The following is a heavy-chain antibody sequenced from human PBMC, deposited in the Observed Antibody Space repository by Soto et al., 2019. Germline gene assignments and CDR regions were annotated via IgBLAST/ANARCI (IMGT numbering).Heavy chain of an antibody. CDR2: IIPIFGTA. D-gene: IGHD5-12*01. V-gene: IGHV1-69*13. Sequence: VKCSLNASGCTFSSYGVSWVRQAPGQVLECIGGIIPIFGTANYAQNFQGRVTITADESTSKAYMELSSLRSEDTAVYYCARFYSGYDYRTGYYGMDVGGQGTTVTISS. CDR1: GCTFSSYG. J-gene: IGHJ6*02. CDR3: ARFYSGYDYRTGYYGMDV.